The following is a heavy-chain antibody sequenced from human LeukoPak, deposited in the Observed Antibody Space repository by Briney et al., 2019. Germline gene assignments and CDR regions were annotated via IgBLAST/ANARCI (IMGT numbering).Heavy chain of an antibody. CDR1: GYTFTGYY. J-gene: IGHJ6*03. D-gene: IGHD6-19*01. CDR3: ARDPTKKSYSSGWYGRLSLYYYYMDV. V-gene: IGHV1-2*02. Sequence: GASVKVSCKASGYTFTGYYMHWVRQAPGQGLEWMGWINPNSGGTNYAQKFQGRVTMTRDTSISTAYMELSRLRSDDTAVYYCARDPTKKSYSSGWYGRLSLYYYYMDVWGKGTTVTVSS. CDR2: INPNSGGT.